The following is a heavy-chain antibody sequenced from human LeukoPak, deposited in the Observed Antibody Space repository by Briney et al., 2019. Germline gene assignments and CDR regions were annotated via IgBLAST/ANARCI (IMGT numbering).Heavy chain of an antibody. V-gene: IGHV1-18*01. CDR1: GYTFTKYG. J-gene: IGHJ4*02. CDR2: ISTYNGNT. D-gene: IGHD3-22*01. CDR3: ARKYYYDSSGYDY. Sequence: ASVKVSCKASGYTFTKYGITWVRQAPGQGLEWMGWISTYNGNTNYAQKLQGRVTMTTDTSTSTAYMELRSLISDDAAVYYCARKYYYDSSGYDYWGQGTLVTVSS.